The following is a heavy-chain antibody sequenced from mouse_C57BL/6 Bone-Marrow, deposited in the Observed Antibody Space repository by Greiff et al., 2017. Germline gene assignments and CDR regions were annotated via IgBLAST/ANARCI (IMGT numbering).Heavy chain of an antibody. Sequence: QVQLQQPGAELVRPGSSVKLSCKASGYTFTSYWMHWVKQRPIQGLEWIGNIDPSDSETHYNQKFKDKATLTVDKSSSTAYMQLSSLTSEDSAVYYCARERDGYYEGYAMDYWGQGTSVTVFS. CDR3: ARERDGYYEGYAMDY. J-gene: IGHJ4*01. D-gene: IGHD2-3*01. V-gene: IGHV1-52*01. CDR2: IDPSDSET. CDR1: GYTFTSYW.